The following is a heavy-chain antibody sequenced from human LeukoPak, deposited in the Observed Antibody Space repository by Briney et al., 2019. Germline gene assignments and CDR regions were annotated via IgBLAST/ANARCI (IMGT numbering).Heavy chain of an antibody. CDR1: GGSIRSYY. J-gene: IGHJ3*02. Sequence: SETLSLTCTVSGGSIRSYYWSWIRQPPGKGLEWIGWIYYSGSTNYNPSLKSRVTISVETSKNQFSLKLSSVTAADTAVYYCARMNYHDSSGYYNDAFDIWGQGTMVTVSS. CDR2: IYYSGST. CDR3: ARMNYHDSSGYYNDAFDI. D-gene: IGHD3-22*01. V-gene: IGHV4-59*08.